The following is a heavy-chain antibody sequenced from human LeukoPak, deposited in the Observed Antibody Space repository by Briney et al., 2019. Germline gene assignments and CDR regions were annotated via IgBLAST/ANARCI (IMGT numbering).Heavy chain of an antibody. CDR3: ARERADFWSGYYPLDSP. V-gene: IGHV4-59*01. J-gene: IGHJ5*02. Sequence: SETLSLTCTVSGGSISSYYWSWIRQPPGKGLEWIGYIYYSGSTNYNPSLKGRVTISVDTSKNQFSLKLSSVTAADTAVYYCARERADFWSGYYPLDSPWGQGTLVTVSS. CDR1: GGSISSYY. CDR2: IYYSGST. D-gene: IGHD3-3*01.